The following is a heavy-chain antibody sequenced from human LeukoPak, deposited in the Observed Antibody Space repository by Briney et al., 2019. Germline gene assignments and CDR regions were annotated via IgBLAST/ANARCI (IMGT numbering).Heavy chain of an antibody. V-gene: IGHV1-2*06. CDR2: INPNSGGT. J-gene: IGHJ5*02. CDR1: GGTFSSYA. D-gene: IGHD2-2*01. Sequence: ASVKVSCKASGGTFSSYAISWVRQAPGQGLEWMGRINPNSGGTNYAQKFQGRVTMTRDTSISTAYMELSRLRSDDTAVYYCAREDIVVVPAAHNWFDPWGQGALVTVSS. CDR3: AREDIVVVPAAHNWFDP.